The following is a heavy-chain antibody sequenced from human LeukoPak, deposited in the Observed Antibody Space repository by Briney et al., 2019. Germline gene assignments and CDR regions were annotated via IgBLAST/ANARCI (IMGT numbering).Heavy chain of an antibody. CDR1: GFTFSSYA. V-gene: IGHV3-23*01. J-gene: IGHJ6*03. Sequence: GGSLRLSCAASGFTFSSYAMSWVRQAPGKGLEWVSAISGSGGSTYYADSVKGRFTISRDNSKNTLYLQMNSLRAEDTAVYYCAKAPRFIVGPYYYMDVWAKGTTVTVSS. D-gene: IGHD2-15*01. CDR3: AKAPRFIVGPYYYMDV. CDR2: ISGSGGST.